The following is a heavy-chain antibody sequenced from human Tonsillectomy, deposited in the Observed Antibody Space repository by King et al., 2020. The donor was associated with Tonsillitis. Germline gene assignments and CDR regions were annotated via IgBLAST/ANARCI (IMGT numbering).Heavy chain of an antibody. V-gene: IGHV4-59*08. CDR2: ISYPGSI. Sequence: VQLQESGPGLVKPSETLSLTCTVSGGFINNYSWNWIRQPPGKGPEWIGFISYPGSINYNPSLKSRVTISVDTSKNQFSLKVISVTAADTAVYYCAAPPVEVISAPFDPWGQGTLVTVSS. CDR3: AAPPVEVISAPFDP. J-gene: IGHJ5*02. CDR1: GGFINNYS. D-gene: IGHD2-21*01.